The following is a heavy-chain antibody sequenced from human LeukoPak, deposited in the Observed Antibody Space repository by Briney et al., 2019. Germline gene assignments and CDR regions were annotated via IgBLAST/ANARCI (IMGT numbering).Heavy chain of an antibody. CDR1: GFTFSSYG. CDR2: IRYDGSNK. V-gene: IGHV3-30*02. Sequence: GGSLRLSCAASGFTFSSYGMHWVRQAPGKGLEWVAFIRYDGSNKYYADSVKGRFTISRDNSKNTLYLQMNSLRAEDTAVYYCAKVARHDPRNYYYYMDVWGKGTTVTVSS. CDR3: AKVARHDPRNYYYYMDV. J-gene: IGHJ6*03. D-gene: IGHD1-1*01.